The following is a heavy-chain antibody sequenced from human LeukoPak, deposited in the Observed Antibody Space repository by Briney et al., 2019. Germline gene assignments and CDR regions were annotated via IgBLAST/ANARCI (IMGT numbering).Heavy chain of an antibody. CDR3: ARKGSGSHYYFDY. CDR2: IIPIFSTT. D-gene: IGHD3-10*01. J-gene: IGHJ4*02. V-gene: IGHV1-69*13. CDR1: GGTFSSYA. Sequence: SVKVSCKASGGTFSSYAISWVRQAPGQGLEWMGGIIPIFSTTNYAQKFQGRVTLIADESTSTAYMELSSLRSEDTAVYYCARKGSGSHYYFDYWGQGTLVTVSS.